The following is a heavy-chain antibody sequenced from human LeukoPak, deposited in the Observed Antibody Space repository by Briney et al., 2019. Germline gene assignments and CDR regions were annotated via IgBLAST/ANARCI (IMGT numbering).Heavy chain of an antibody. J-gene: IGHJ4*02. CDR3: ARVDCSSTSCFSRLGY. Sequence: ASVKVSCKASGYTFTTYDISWVRQAPGQGLEWMGWISTYNGNTNYAQKLQGRVTMTTDTSTSTAYMELRSLRSDDTAVYYCARVDCSSTSCFSRLGYWGQGTLVTVSS. CDR1: GYTFTTYD. V-gene: IGHV1-18*01. D-gene: IGHD2-2*01. CDR2: ISTYNGNT.